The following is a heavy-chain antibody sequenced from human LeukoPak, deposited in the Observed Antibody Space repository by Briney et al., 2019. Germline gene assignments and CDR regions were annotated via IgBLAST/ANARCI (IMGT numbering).Heavy chain of an antibody. Sequence: QSGGSLRLSCAASGFTLSHYGMHWVRQAPGRGLEWVAVIWNDGSNKYYADSVKGRFTISRDNSQNTVDLHMNSLRAQDTAVYYCAKDAQRGFDYSNSLEYWGQGTLVTVSS. CDR1: GFTLSHYG. CDR3: AKDAQRGFDYSNSLEY. J-gene: IGHJ4*02. V-gene: IGHV3-33*06. CDR2: IWNDGSNK. D-gene: IGHD4-11*01.